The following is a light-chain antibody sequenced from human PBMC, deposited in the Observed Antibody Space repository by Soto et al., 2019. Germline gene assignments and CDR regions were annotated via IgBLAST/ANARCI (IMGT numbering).Light chain of an antibody. CDR3: QQSYSTPYT. J-gene: IGKJ2*01. V-gene: IGKV1-39*01. Sequence: DIQMTQSPSSLSASVGDRVTITCRASQSISSYLNWYQQKPGKAPKLLIYAASSVQSGVPSRFSGSESGTDFTLTISSLQPEDFATYYCQQSYSTPYTFGQGTKLAIK. CDR2: AAS. CDR1: QSISSY.